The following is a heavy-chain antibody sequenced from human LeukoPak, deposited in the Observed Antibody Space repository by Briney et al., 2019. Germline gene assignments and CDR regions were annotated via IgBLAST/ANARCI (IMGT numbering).Heavy chain of an antibody. D-gene: IGHD5-18*01. J-gene: IGHJ4*02. Sequence: QSGGSLRLSCAASGFTFSSHWMSWVRQAPGKGLEWVANIKQDGSEKYYVDSVKGRFTISRDNAKNSLYLQMNSLRAGDTAVYYCARDLGYSYEGYFDYWGQGTLVTVSS. CDR3: ARDLGYSYEGYFDY. CDR2: IKQDGSEK. CDR1: GFTFSSHW. V-gene: IGHV3-7*01.